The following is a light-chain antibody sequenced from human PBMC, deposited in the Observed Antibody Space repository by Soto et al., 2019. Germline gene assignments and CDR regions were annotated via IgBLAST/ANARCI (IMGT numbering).Light chain of an antibody. CDR1: QSVSSSY. CDR2: GAS. CDR3: QQYVSSPQT. Sequence: EIVLTQSPGTLSLSPVERATLSCRSSQSVSSSYLAWYQQKPGQAPRLLIYGASNRATGIPDRFSGSGSGTDFTLTISRLEPEDFAMYFCQQYVSSPQTCGQGTKVDIK. J-gene: IGKJ1*01. V-gene: IGKV3-20*01.